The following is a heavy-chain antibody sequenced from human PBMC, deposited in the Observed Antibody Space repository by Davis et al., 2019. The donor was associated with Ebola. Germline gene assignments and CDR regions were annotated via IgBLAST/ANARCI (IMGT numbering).Heavy chain of an antibody. CDR2: ISVRSIT. J-gene: IGHJ5*02. CDR3: AKVHPPTTVTTGWFDP. V-gene: IGHV3-23*01. Sequence: PGGSLRLSCAASGFIFSSYAMRGVRQAPGKGLEWVSSISVRSITYHADSVKGRFTISRDNSKNTLYLQMNSLRAEDTAVYYCAKVHPPTTVTTGWFDPWGQGTLVTVSS. CDR1: GFIFSSYA. D-gene: IGHD4-17*01.